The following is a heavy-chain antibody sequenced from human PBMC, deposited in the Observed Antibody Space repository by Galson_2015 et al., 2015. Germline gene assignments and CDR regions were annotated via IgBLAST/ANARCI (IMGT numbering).Heavy chain of an antibody. V-gene: IGHV3-23*01. CDR2: VSSRGGGRT. CDR1: GFTFWDYR. Sequence: SLRLSCAASGFTFWDYRMNWVRQAPGKGLERVAIVSSRGGGRTEYADSVKGRFTISRDDSKNRVYLQMNSLRVEDTAIYYCVKDLGGYCGGGICYSPDYWGQGTLVTVSS. J-gene: IGHJ4*02. CDR3: VKDLGGYCGGGICYSPDY. D-gene: IGHD2-15*01.